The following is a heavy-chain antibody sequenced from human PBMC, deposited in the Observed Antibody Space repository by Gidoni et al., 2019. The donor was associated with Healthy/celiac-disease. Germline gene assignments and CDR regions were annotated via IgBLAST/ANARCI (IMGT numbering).Heavy chain of an antibody. Sequence: EVQLLESGGGLVQPGGSLRLACAASGFTFCSSALCCVRPAPGKGLEWVSASSGSVGSTYYAESVKGRFTISRDNSKNTLYLQMNSLRAEDTAVYYCAKDALSQTYGDYVGGWLPPWPFVYWGQGTLVTVSS. CDR3: AKDALSQTYGDYVGGWLPPWPFVY. CDR2: SSGSVGST. V-gene: IGHV3-23*01. D-gene: IGHD4-17*01. CDR1: GFTFCSSA. J-gene: IGHJ4*02.